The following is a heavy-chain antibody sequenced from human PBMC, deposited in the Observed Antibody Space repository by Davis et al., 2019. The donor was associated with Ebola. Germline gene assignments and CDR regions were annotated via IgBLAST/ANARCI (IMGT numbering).Heavy chain of an antibody. CDR3: ARDLVFRELLNYYYYGMDV. Sequence: GESLKISCAASGFTFSSYWMHWVRQAPGKGLVWVSRINSDGSSTSYADSVKGRFTISRDNAKNSLYLQMNSLRAEDTAVYYCARDLVFRELLNYYYYGMDVWGQGTTVTVSS. V-gene: IGHV3-74*01. CDR2: INSDGSST. J-gene: IGHJ6*02. CDR1: GFTFSSYW. D-gene: IGHD3-10*01.